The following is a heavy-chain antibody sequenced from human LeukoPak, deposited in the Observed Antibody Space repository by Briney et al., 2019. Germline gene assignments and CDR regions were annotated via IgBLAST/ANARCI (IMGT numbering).Heavy chain of an antibody. D-gene: IGHD6-13*01. CDR3: ARAYSSSWYFNWFDP. CDR2: IYYSGST. CDR1: GGSISSSSYY. Sequence: SETLSLTCTVSGGSISSSSYYWGWIGQPPGKGLEGIGSIYYSGSTYYNPSLKSRVTISVDTSKNQFSLKLSSVTAADTAVYFRARAYSSSWYFNWFDPWGQGTQVTVSS. V-gene: IGHV4-39*07. J-gene: IGHJ5*02.